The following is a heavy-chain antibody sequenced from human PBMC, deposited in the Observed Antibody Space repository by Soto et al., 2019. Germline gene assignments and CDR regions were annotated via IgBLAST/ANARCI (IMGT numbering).Heavy chain of an antibody. CDR3: LRGYYRDV. CDR1: GFTFNTYW. D-gene: IGHD3-10*01. J-gene: IGHJ6*03. V-gene: IGHV3-7*01. Sequence: EAQLVESGGGLVQPGGSLRLSCAASGFTFNTYWMNWVRQAAGKGLEWVANIDQDGTKKYYVDSVKGRFTISRDNTKKSLYLQMNSLKAEDTAVYYCLRGYYRDVWGKGTTVTVSS. CDR2: IDQDGTKK.